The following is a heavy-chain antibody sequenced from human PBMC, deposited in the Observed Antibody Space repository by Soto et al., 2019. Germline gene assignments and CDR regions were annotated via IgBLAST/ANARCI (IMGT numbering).Heavy chain of an antibody. J-gene: IGHJ4*02. D-gene: IGHD1-26*01. CDR3: ARDPSHSYYTLFYYFDY. CDR1: GFTFSTYA. CDR2: ISGSGSNT. V-gene: IGHV3-23*01. Sequence: PGGSLRLCCAASGFTFSTYAMSWVRQAPGKGLEWVSAISGSGSNTYYADSVKGRFTISRDDSKSTLYLQMNSLRAEDTAVYYCARDPSHSYYTLFYYFDYWGQGTLVTVS.